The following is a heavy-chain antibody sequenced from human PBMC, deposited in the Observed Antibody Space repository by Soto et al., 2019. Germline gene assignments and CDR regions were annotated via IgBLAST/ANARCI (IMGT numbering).Heavy chain of an antibody. CDR2: INPSVGNT. CDR3: ATAGNYDSSGRDF. J-gene: IGHJ4*02. Sequence: GASVKVSCKASGYSFTAYYIHWVRQAPGQGLEWMGIINPSVGNTRYTQNFQGRVTMTRDTSTNSVYLELSSLRSDDTAVYYCATAGNYDSSGRDFWGQGTLVTVSS. V-gene: IGHV1-46*01. D-gene: IGHD3-22*01. CDR1: GYSFTAYY.